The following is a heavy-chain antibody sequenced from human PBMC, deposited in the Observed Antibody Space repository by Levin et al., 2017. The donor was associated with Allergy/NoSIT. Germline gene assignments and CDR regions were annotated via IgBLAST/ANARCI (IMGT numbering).Heavy chain of an antibody. CDR2: IWYDGSNK. V-gene: IGHV3-33*01. J-gene: IGHJ4*02. CDR1: GFTFSSYG. Sequence: LSLTCAASGFTFSSYGMHWVRQAPGKGLEWVAVIWYDGSNKYYADSVKGRFTISRDNSKNTLYLQMNSLRAEDTAVYYCARGYYDSSLDYWGQGTLVTVSS. D-gene: IGHD3-22*01. CDR3: ARGYYDSSLDY.